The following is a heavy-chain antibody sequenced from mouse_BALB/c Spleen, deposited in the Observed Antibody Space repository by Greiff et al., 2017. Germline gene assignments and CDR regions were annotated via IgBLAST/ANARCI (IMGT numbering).Heavy chain of an antibody. V-gene: IGHV5-4*02. D-gene: IGHD2-14*01. CDR1: GFTFSDYY. CDR3: ARSYRYDSAMDY. CDR2: ISDGGSYT. J-gene: IGHJ4*01. Sequence: EVKLMESGGGLVKPGGSLKLSCAASGFTFSDYYMYWVRQTPEKRLEWVATISDGGSYTYYPDSVKGRFTISRDNAKNNLYLQMSSLKSEDTAMYYCARSYRYDSAMDYWGQGTSVTVSS.